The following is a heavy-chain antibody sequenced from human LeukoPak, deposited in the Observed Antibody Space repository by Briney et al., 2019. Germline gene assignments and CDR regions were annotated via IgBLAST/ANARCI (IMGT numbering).Heavy chain of an antibody. CDR2: IWYDGTKK. D-gene: IGHD2-2*01. J-gene: IGHJ4*02. Sequence: GGSLRLSCAASGFTFSSYGMHWVRQAPGKGLEWVAVIWYDGTKKYYADSVKGRFTISRDNSKNTLYLQMDSLRAEDTAVYYCARDRSSTYFDYWAQGTPVTVSS. V-gene: IGHV3-33*01. CDR1: GFTFSSYG. CDR3: ARDRSSTYFDY.